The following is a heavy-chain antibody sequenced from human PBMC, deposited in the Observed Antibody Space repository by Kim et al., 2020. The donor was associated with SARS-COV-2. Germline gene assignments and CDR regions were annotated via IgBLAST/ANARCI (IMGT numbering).Heavy chain of an antibody. Sequence: SETLSLTCTVSGGSISSYYWSWIRQPPGKGLEWIGYIYYSGSTNYNPSLKSRVTISVDTSKNQFSLKLSSVTAADTAVYYCARGGLWFGELLYEHYFDYWGQGTLVTVSS. V-gene: IGHV4-59*01. CDR3: ARGGLWFGELLYEHYFDY. J-gene: IGHJ4*02. D-gene: IGHD3-10*01. CDR1: GGSISSYY. CDR2: IYYSGST.